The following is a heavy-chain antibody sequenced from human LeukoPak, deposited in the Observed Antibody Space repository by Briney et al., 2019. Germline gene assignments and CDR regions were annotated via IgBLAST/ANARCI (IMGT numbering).Heavy chain of an antibody. CDR1: GFPLSYYT. D-gene: IGHD3-22*01. CDR3: ARVLNYYDSSGYYFSY. Sequence: PWGSPRLSRAASGFPLSYYTMHWVRQAPGKGLGWVAVISYDGSNEYYADSVKGRFTISRDNSKNTLYLQMNRLRVEDTAVYYCARVLNYYDSSGYYFSYWGQGTLVTVSS. J-gene: IGHJ4*02. V-gene: IGHV3-30-3*01. CDR2: ISYDGSNE.